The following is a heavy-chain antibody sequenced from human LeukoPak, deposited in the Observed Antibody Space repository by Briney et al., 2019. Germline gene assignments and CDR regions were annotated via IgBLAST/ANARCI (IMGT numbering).Heavy chain of an antibody. CDR2: IWYDGSNK. CDR3: ASLFDGIAITTTIGDAFDI. CDR1: GFTFSSYG. V-gene: IGHV3-33*01. D-gene: IGHD3-9*01. J-gene: IGHJ3*02. Sequence: PGRSLRLSCAASGFTFSSYGMHWVRQAPGKGLEWVAVIWYDGSNKYYADSVKGRFTISRDNSKNTLYLQMNSLRAEDTAVYYCASLFDGIAITTTIGDAFDIWGQGTMVTVSS.